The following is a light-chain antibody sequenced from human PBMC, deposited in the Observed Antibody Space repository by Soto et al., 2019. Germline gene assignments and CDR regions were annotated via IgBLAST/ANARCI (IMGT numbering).Light chain of an antibody. CDR2: AAS. V-gene: IGKV1-27*01. Sequence: ASQGISNYLAWYQQKPGKVPKXXXYAASILKSGAPSRFSVSGYGTDSTLTLRPLDADDAAVPYCMQPLPTPRTFGQGTRLEIK. J-gene: IGKJ5*01. CDR3: MQPLPTPRT. CDR1: QGISNY.